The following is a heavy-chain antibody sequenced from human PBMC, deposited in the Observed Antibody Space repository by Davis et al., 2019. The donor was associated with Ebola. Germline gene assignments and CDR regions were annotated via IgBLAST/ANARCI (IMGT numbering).Heavy chain of an antibody. J-gene: IGHJ3*02. CDR3: ARDLSWYHAFDI. CDR1: GFTFNTYT. Sequence: GESLKISCAASGFTFNTYTMHWVRQAPGKGLVWVSGITPSGGVTTYADSVKGRFTISRDNAKNTVYLQMNSLRAEDTAVYYCARDLSWYHAFDIWGQGTMVTVSS. CDR2: ITPSGGVT. D-gene: IGHD6-13*01. V-gene: IGHV3-74*01.